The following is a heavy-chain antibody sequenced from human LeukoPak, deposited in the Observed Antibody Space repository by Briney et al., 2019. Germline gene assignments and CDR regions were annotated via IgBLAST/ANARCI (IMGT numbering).Heavy chain of an antibody. Sequence: PGRSLRLSCAASGFTFSSYGMHWVRQAPGKGLEWVAVISYDGSNKYYADSVKGRFTISRDNSKNTLYLQMNSLRAEDTAVYYCAKPPIGCSGGSCYAGFDYWGQGTLVTVSS. D-gene: IGHD2-15*01. CDR3: AKPPIGCSGGSCYAGFDY. J-gene: IGHJ4*02. V-gene: IGHV3-30*18. CDR2: ISYDGSNK. CDR1: GFTFSSYG.